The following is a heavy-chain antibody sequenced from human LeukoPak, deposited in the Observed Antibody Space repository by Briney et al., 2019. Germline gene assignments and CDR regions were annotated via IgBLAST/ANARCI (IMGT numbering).Heavy chain of an antibody. V-gene: IGHV3-30*18. Sequence: GRSLRLSCAASGFTFSSYGMHWVRQAPDKGLEWVAVISYDGSNKYYADSVKGRFTISRDNSKNTLYLQMNSLRAEDTAVYYCAKDARIAVAGTHYFDYWGQGTLVTVSS. CDR3: AKDARIAVAGTHYFDY. D-gene: IGHD6-19*01. CDR2: ISYDGSNK. J-gene: IGHJ4*02. CDR1: GFTFSSYG.